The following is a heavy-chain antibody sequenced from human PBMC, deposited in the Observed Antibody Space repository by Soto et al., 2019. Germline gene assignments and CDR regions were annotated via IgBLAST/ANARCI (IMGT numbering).Heavy chain of an antibody. J-gene: IGHJ4*02. V-gene: IGHV5-51*01. CDR2: IYPGDSDT. CDR3: AKTPYSSSSHFDY. D-gene: IGHD6-6*01. Sequence: EVQLVQSGAEVKKPGESLKISCKASGYSFTSHWIGWVRQMPGKGPEWMGIIYPGDSDTRYSPSFQGQVTTSADKSISTAYLQWSSLKASDTAMYYCAKTPYSSSSHFDYWGRGTLVTVSS. CDR1: GYSFTSHW.